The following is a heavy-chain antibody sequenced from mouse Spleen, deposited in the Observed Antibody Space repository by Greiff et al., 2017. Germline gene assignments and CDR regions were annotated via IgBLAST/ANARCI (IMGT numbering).Heavy chain of an antibody. Sequence: EVKLVESGGGLVKPGGSLKLSCAASGFTFSSYAMSWVRQTPEKRLEWVATISSGGSYTYYPDSVKGRFTISRDNAKNTLYLQMSSLRSEDTAMYYCARHDEGFAYWGQGTLVTVSA. J-gene: IGHJ3*01. CDR3: ARHDEGFAY. CDR2: ISSGGSYT. CDR1: GFTFSSYA. D-gene: IGHD2-3*01. V-gene: IGHV5-9-3*01.